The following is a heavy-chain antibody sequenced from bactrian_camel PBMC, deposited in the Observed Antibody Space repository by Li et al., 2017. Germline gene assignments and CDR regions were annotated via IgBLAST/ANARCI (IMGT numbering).Heavy chain of an antibody. CDR1: GFTVSTGY. V-gene: IGHV3S28*01. D-gene: IGHD2*01. CDR2: IDTAGAAT. J-gene: IGHJ6*01. Sequence: QLVESGGGAVQSGGSLRLSCLASGFTVSTGYMAWFRQAPGQEREGVAAIDTAGAATYTYSVQGRFTISKDNVKNTLYLQMNSLKPEDTAMYYCAARGPYCYTKLSVRDFTYWGQGTQVTVS. CDR3: AARGPYCYTKLSVRDFTY.